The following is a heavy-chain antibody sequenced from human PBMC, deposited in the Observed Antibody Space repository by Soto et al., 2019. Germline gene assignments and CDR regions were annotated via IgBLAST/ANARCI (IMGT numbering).Heavy chain of an antibody. CDR2: IYHAGST. D-gene: IGHD1-26*01. Sequence: SETLSLTCTVSGGSITNSNWWSWVRLPPAKGLEWIGDIYHAGSTKYNPSLERRVTISVDTSNNQFALTLTSVTAADTAVYFCERGPPIVGNTTTLDSWGQGTRVTVSS. J-gene: IGHJ4*02. CDR3: ERGPPIVGNTTTLDS. CDR1: GGSITNSNW. V-gene: IGHV4-4*02.